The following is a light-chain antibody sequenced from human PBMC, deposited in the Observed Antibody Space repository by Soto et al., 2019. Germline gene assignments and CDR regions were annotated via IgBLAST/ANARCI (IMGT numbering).Light chain of an antibody. CDR2: EGS. CDR1: SSDVGSYNL. Sequence: QSVLTQPASVSGSPGQSITISCTGTSSDVGSYNLVSWYQQPPGKAPKLMIYEGSKRPSGVSNRFSGSKSGNTASLTISGLQAEDEADYYCCSYAGSSTLYVFGTGTKLTVL. J-gene: IGLJ1*01. V-gene: IGLV2-23*01. CDR3: CSYAGSSTLYV.